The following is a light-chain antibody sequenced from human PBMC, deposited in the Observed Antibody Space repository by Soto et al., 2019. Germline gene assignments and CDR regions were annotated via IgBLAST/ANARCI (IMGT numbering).Light chain of an antibody. V-gene: IGKV3-15*01. J-gene: IGKJ2*01. Sequence: EIVMTQSPATLSVSPGERATLSCRARQSISSSLAWYQLKPGQAPRLLIYGASTRATGIPARFSGSGSGTEFTLTISSLQSEDFAVYYCQQYNDWRYTFGQGTKLEIK. CDR1: QSISSS. CDR3: QQYNDWRYT. CDR2: GAS.